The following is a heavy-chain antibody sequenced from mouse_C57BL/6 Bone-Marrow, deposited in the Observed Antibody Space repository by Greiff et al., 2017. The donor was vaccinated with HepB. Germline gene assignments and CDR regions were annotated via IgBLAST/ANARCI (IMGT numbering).Heavy chain of an antibody. Sequence: QVQLQQPGAELVKPGASVKVSYRASGYTCPSYWTQWVKHGPGQGLEWIGEIDPSDSYTNYNQKFKGKATLTVDTSSSTAYMQLSSLTSDDSAVYYCARLGLLRPFAYWGQGPLAIVSA. CDR1: GYTCPSYW. D-gene: IGHD2-3*01. CDR3: ARLGLLRPFAY. CDR2: IDPSDSYT. V-gene: IGHV1-50*01. J-gene: IGHJ3*01.